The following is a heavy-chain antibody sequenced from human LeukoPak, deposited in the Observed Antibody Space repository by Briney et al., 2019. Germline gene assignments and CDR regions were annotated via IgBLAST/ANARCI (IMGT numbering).Heavy chain of an antibody. J-gene: IGHJ3*02. CDR2: ISYDGSNK. Sequence: GGSLRLSCAASGFTSSSYAMHRVRQAPGKGLEWVAVISYDGSNKYYADSVKGRFTISRDNSKNTLYLQMNSLRAEDTAVYYCARDSRRELLHAFDIWGQGTMVTVSS. CDR3: ARDSRRELLHAFDI. D-gene: IGHD1-26*01. CDR1: GFTSSSYA. V-gene: IGHV3-30-3*01.